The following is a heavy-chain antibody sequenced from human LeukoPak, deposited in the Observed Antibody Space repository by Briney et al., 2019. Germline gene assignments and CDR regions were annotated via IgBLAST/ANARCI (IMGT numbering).Heavy chain of an antibody. J-gene: IGHJ4*02. CDR2: IYDSGST. CDR3: ARERQQWLATYYFDY. D-gene: IGHD6-19*01. CDR1: GGSIRSSYYY. Sequence: ASETLSLTCTVSGGSIRSSYYYWGWIRQPPGKGLEWIGSIYDSGSTYYNPSLKSRVTISVDTSKNQFSLKLSSVTAADTAVYYCARERQQWLATYYFDYWGQGTLVTVSS. V-gene: IGHV4-39*02.